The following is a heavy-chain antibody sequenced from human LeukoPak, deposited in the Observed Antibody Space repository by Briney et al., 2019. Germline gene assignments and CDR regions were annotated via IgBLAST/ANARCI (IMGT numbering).Heavy chain of an antibody. CDR1: GFTFSSYS. V-gene: IGHV3-21*01. CDR2: ISSSSSYI. Sequence: GGSLRLSCAASGFTFSSYSMNWVRQAPGKGLEWVSSISSSSSYIYYADSVKGRFTISRDNSKNTLYLQMNSLRAEDTAVYYCARGSGWSDYFDYWGQGTLVTVSS. CDR3: ARGSGWSDYFDY. J-gene: IGHJ4*02. D-gene: IGHD6-19*01.